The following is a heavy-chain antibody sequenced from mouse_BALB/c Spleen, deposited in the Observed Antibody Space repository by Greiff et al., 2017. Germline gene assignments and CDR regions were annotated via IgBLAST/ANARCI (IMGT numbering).Heavy chain of an antibody. CDR1: GYTFTNYW. Sequence: VQLQQSGAELVRPGNSVKISCTASGYTFTNYWLGWVQQRPGHGLEWIGDIYHGGGYNNYTEKFKVKATLTADTSSSTAYMQLSILTSEDSAVCFGARGHGYDGWIFAYWGQGTLVTVSA. D-gene: IGHD2-2*01. J-gene: IGHJ3*01. V-gene: IGHV1-63*02. CDR3: ARGHGYDGWIFAY. CDR2: IYHGGGYN.